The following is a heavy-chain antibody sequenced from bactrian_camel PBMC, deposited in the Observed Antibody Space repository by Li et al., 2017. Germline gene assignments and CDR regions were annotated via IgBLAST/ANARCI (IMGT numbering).Heavy chain of an antibody. D-gene: IGHD4*01. J-gene: IGHJ4*01. CDR2: TNAAGVTT. V-gene: IGHV3S1*01. CDR1: GDTFSTYS. Sequence: VQLVESGGGSVQVGGSLRLSCVASGDTFSTYSMYWVRQTPGKGHEWVSGTNAAGVTTVYAVSVEGRFTMSRDNAKNTVYLQMNSLKPEDTATYYCAADRSFFTATASDKSEYDYWGQGTQVTVS. CDR3: AADRSFFTATASDKSEYDY.